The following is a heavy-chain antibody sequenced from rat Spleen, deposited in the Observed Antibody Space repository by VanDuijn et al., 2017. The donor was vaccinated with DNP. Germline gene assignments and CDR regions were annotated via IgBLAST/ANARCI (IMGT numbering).Heavy chain of an antibody. V-gene: IGHV5-25*01. CDR1: GFTFSDYY. D-gene: IGHD4-2*01. CDR2: ISTSGGDT. J-gene: IGHJ2*01. CDR3: ARWSDYFDY. Sequence: EVKLVESGGGLVQPGGSLKLSCAASGFTFSDYYMAWVRQAPTKGLEWVSTISTSGGDTFYRDSVKGRFTISSDNAKNTLYLQMNSLRSEDTATYYCARWSDYFDYWGQGVMVTVSS.